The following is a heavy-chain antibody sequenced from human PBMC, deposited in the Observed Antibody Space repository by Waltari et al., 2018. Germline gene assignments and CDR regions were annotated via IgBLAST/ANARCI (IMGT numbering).Heavy chain of an antibody. V-gene: IGHV3-21*01. J-gene: IGHJ4*02. CDR2: IIPNSIKT. CDR3: ASDPSMQHVAAGGY. CDR1: VSSFSSHT. D-gene: IGHD2-8*01. Sequence: EVQVVESGGGVVQPGGSLSLSCLPSVSSFSSHTLNWVRQAPGKGLEWVSSIIPNSIKTYYLESVRGRFTISRDNARNSLYLQMDSLRVEDSAVYYCASDPSMQHVAAGGYWGQGTLVTVSS.